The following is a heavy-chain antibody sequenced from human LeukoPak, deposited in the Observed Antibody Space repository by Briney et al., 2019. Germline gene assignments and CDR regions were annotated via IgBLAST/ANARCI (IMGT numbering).Heavy chain of an antibody. CDR2: IYYSGST. D-gene: IGHD5-12*01. Sequence: SQTLSLTCTVSGGSISSGGYYWSWIRQHPGKGLEWIGYIYYSGSTYYNPSLKSRVTISVDTSKNQFSLKLSSVTAADTAVYYCAGGKAVATNAYYYYYYMDVWGKGTTVTVSS. J-gene: IGHJ6*03. CDR3: AGGKAVATNAYYYYYYMDV. CDR1: GGSISSGGYY. V-gene: IGHV4-31*03.